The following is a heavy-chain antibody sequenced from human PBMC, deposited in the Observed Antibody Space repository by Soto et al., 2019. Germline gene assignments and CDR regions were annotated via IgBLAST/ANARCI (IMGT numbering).Heavy chain of an antibody. Sequence: QVQLVESGGDVVQPGRSMRLSCAASGSTFSSYDIHWVRQAPGKGMEWVAHITPDGNRAYYADSVKGRFTVSRDNAINTHYLQVKSLRPAHTAVYHCGRGHSHGAFDIWGQGTLVTVSS. V-gene: IGHV3-30-3*01. CDR1: GSTFSSYD. D-gene: IGHD4-4*01. CDR2: ITPDGNRA. CDR3: GRGHSHGAFDI. J-gene: IGHJ3*02.